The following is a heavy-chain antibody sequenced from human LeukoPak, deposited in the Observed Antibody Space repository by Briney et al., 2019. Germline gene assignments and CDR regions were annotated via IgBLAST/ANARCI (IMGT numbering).Heavy chain of an antibody. Sequence: KTGGSLRLSCAASGSSFSDYYMSWIRQAPGKGLEWVSYIWSSTISYTDSVKGRFTISRDNAKNSLYLQMNSLRAEDTAVYYCARGGRRTFDNWGQGSLVTVSS. V-gene: IGHV3-11*01. J-gene: IGHJ4*02. CDR3: ARGGRRTFDN. CDR1: GSSFSDYY. CDR2: IWSSTI. D-gene: IGHD3-10*01.